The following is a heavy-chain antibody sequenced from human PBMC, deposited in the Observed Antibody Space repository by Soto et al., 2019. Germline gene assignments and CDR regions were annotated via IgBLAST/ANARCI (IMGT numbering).Heavy chain of an antibody. V-gene: IGHV3-48*01. CDR2: ISFSSSTI. Sequence: GGSLRLSCAASGFTFSSYSMNWVRQAPGKGLEWVSYISFSSSTIYYADSVKGRFTISRDNAKNSLYLQMNSLRAEDTAVYYCARGYSNAFDYWGQGTLVTVSS. CDR1: GFTFSSYS. D-gene: IGHD4-4*01. CDR3: ARGYSNAFDY. J-gene: IGHJ4*02.